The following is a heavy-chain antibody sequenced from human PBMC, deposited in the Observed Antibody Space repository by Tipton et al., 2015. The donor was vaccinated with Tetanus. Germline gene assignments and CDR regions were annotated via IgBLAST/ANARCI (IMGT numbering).Heavy chain of an antibody. J-gene: IGHJ3*02. CDR1: GFTFDDYA. D-gene: IGHD1-26*01. V-gene: IGHV3-9*01. CDR3: AKDMEWELLLDAFDI. CDR2: ISWNSGSI. Sequence: SLRLSCAASGFTFDDYAMHWVRQAPGKGLEWVSGISWNSGSIGYADSVKGRFTISRDNAKNSLYLQMNSLRAEDTALYYCAKDMEWELLLDAFDIWGQGPMVTVSS.